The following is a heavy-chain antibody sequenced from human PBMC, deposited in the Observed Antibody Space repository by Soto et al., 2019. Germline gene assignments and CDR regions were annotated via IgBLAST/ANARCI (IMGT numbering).Heavy chain of an antibody. Sequence: GGSLRLSCAASVFAFSSYAMSWVRQSPGKGLEWVSAISGSGGSTYYADSVKGRFTISRDNSKNTLYLQMNSLRAEDTAVYYCEKGGEWMVLRFAFDIWGQGTMVTVSS. V-gene: IGHV3-23*01. J-gene: IGHJ3*02. CDR3: EKGGEWMVLRFAFDI. CDR2: ISGSGGST. D-gene: IGHD6-19*01. CDR1: VFAFSSYA.